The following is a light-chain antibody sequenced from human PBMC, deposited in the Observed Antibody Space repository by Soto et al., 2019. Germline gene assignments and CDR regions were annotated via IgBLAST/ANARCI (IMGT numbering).Light chain of an antibody. Sequence: DSRMNHSRSTVYASIGDRVTXTCRASQSISSWLAWYQQKPGKAPKLLIYKASILESGVPSRFSARGSGTEFTLTISSLQPDDFATYYCQQYNSCPWTLGQGGTVDI. CDR2: KAS. V-gene: IGKV1-5*03. CDR1: QSISSW. CDR3: QQYNSCPWT. J-gene: IGKJ1*01.